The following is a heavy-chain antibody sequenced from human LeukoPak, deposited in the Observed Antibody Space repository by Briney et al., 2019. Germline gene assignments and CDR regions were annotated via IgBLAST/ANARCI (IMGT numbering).Heavy chain of an antibody. J-gene: IGHJ4*02. D-gene: IGHD6-13*01. CDR3: ARGIVSSWYADY. CDR1: GGSISSSNYY. CDR2: IYYSGST. Sequence: SETLSLTCTVSGGSISSSNYYWGWIRQPPGKGLEWIGNIYYSGSTYYNPSLESRVTMSLDTSKNQFSLKLSSVTAADTAVYYCARGIVSSWYADYWGQGTLVTVSS. V-gene: IGHV4-39*07.